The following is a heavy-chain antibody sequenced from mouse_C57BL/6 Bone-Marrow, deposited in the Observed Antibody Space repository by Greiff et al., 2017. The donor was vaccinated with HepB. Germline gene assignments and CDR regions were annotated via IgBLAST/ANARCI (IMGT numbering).Heavy chain of an antibody. D-gene: IGHD1-2*01. CDR3: VPLLRYAMDY. CDR2: IYPGDGDT. Sequence: QVQLQQSGAELVKPGASVKISCKASGYAFSSYWMNWVKQRPGKGLEGIGQIYPGDGDTNYNGKFKGKATLTADKSSSTAYMQLSSLTSEDSAVYFCVPLLRYAMDYWGQGTSVTVSS. CDR1: GYAFSSYW. J-gene: IGHJ4*01. V-gene: IGHV1-80*01.